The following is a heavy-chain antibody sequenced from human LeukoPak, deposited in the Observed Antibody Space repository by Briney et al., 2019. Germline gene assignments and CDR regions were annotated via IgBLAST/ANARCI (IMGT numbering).Heavy chain of an antibody. J-gene: IGHJ5*02. CDR1: GFTFSSYE. D-gene: IGHD3-9*01. CDR3: ATSHRGDIWAGSWFDP. Sequence: GGSLRLSCAGSGFTFSSYEMNWARQAPGKGLEWLSYISSSGSTIYYADSVKGRFTISRDNAKKSLFLQMNSLRAEDTAVYYCATSHRGDIWAGSWFDPWGQGTLVTVSS. V-gene: IGHV3-48*03. CDR2: ISSSGSTI.